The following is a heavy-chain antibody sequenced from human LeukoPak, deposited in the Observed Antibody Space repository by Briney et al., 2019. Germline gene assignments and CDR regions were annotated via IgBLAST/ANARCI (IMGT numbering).Heavy chain of an antibody. V-gene: IGHV4-59*13. CDR3: ASDVGIAGFDY. J-gene: IGHJ4*02. CDR2: AYYSGST. D-gene: IGHD6-13*01. CDR1: SGSISSYY. Sequence: SETLSLTCTVSSGSISSYYWSWIRQPPGEGLEWIGNAYYSGSTDYNPSLKSRVTISVDMSKNQFSLSLSSVTAADTAVYYCASDVGIAGFDYWAQGTPVTVSS.